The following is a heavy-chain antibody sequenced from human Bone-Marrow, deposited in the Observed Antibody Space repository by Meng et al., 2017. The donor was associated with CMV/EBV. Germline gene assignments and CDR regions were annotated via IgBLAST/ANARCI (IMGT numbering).Heavy chain of an antibody. V-gene: IGHV3-74*01. CDR2: INSDGSST. CDR1: GFTFSSYW. D-gene: IGHD6-13*01. Sequence: GGSLRLSCAASGFTFSSYWMHWVRQAPGKGLVWVSRINSDGSSTSYADSVKGRFTISRDNAKNTLYLQMNSLRAEDTAVYYCARVSSSWYYYYGMDVWGQGTTFTVSS. CDR3: ARVSSSWYYYYGMDV. J-gene: IGHJ6*02.